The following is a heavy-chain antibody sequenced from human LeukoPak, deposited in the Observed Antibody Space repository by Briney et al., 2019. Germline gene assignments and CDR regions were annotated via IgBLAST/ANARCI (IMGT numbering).Heavy chain of an antibody. D-gene: IGHD3-3*01. V-gene: IGHV3-23*01. Sequence: GGSLRLSCAASGFTFSSYAMSWVRQAPGKGLEWVSAISGSGGSTYHADSVKGRFTISRDNSKNTLYLQMNSLRAEDTAVYYCAKDRRITIFGVVIDYWGQGTLVTVSS. CDR3: AKDRRITIFGVVIDY. CDR1: GFTFSSYA. J-gene: IGHJ4*02. CDR2: ISGSGGST.